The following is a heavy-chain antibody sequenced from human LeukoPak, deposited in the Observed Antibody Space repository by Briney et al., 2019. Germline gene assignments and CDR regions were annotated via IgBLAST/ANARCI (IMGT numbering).Heavy chain of an antibody. V-gene: IGHV3-23*01. J-gene: IGHJ4*02. CDR2: ISGSGGST. Sequence: PGGSLRLSCAASGFTFSSYAMSWVRQAPGKGLEWVSAISGSGGSTYYADSVKGRFTISRDNSKNTLYLQMNSMRAEDTAVYYCAKGTTVTTYNYFDYWGQGTLVTVSS. CDR1: GFTFSSYA. D-gene: IGHD4-17*01. CDR3: AKGTTVTTYNYFDY.